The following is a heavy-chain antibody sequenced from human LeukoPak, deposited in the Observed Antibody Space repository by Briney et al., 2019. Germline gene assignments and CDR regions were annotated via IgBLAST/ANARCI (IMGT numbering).Heavy chain of an antibody. V-gene: IGHV3-64*01. Sequence: QSGGSLRLSCAASGFTISSDSMHWIRQAPGKGLEYVSAIGYWGDTYYANSVKGRFTISRDISKNTLYLQMGGLRPEDMPVYYCARVGGRGFFGSWGQGT. CDR3: ARVGGRGFFGS. CDR1: GFTISSDS. J-gene: IGHJ4*01. D-gene: IGHD4-23*01. CDR2: IGYWGDT.